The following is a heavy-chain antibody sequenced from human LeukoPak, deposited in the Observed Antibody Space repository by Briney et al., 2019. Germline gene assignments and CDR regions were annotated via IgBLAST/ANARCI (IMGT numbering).Heavy chain of an antibody. D-gene: IGHD3-16*01. CDR3: ARVPNTLLGVDDAFEI. CDR1: GGSISSYY. J-gene: IGHJ3*02. CDR2: IYYSGST. V-gene: IGHV4-59*01. Sequence: SETLSLTCTVSGGSISSYYWSWIRQPPGKGLVWIGYIYYSGSTNYNPSLKSRVTISVDTSKNQFSLKLSSVTAADTAVYYCARVPNTLLGVDDAFEIWGQGTMVTVSS.